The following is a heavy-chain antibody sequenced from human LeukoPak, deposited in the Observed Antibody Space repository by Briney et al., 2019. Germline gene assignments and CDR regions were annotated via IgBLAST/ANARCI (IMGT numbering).Heavy chain of an antibody. CDR2: ISPSGGST. D-gene: IGHD3-9*01. Sequence: GASVKVSCKAFGYTFTSNYMHWVRQAPGQGPEWMGVISPSGGSTTYAQKFQGRVTLTRDMSTSTAYMELSSLRSEDTAVYYCARGPSYYDILTGYSPPMDVWGKGTTVTISS. CDR1: GYTFTSNY. V-gene: IGHV1-46*01. J-gene: IGHJ6*03. CDR3: ARGPSYYDILTGYSPPMDV.